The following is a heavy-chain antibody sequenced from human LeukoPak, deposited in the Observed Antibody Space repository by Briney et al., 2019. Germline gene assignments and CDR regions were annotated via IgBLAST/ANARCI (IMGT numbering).Heavy chain of an antibody. J-gene: IGHJ4*02. CDR2: IYYSGST. CDR3: ARDLGGDIVATIGDY. Sequence: SETLSLTCTVSGGSISSYYWSWIRQPPGKGLEWIGYIYYSGSTNYNPSLKSRVTISVDTSKNQFSLKLSSVTAADTAVYYCARDLGGDIVATIGDYWGQGTLVTVSS. D-gene: IGHD5-12*01. V-gene: IGHV4-59*01. CDR1: GGSISSYY.